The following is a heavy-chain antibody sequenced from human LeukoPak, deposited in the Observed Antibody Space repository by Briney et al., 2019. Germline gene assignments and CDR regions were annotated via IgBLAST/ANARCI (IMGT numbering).Heavy chain of an antibody. Sequence: PGGSPRLSCTASRLTFNNYWMHWVRQAPGRGLVWVSRINIDGSSISYADSVKGRFTISRDNAKSTLYLQMNSLRAEDAALYYCARVPATGTQFDYWGQGTLVTVSS. CDR2: INIDGSSI. CDR3: ARVPATGTQFDY. D-gene: IGHD6-13*01. CDR1: RLTFNNYW. V-gene: IGHV3-74*01. J-gene: IGHJ4*02.